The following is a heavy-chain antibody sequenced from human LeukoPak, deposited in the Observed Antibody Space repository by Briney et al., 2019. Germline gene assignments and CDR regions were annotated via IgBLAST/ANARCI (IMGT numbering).Heavy chain of an antibody. Sequence: PSETLPLTCTVSGGSVSSGNYRWSWIRQAPGKGLEWIGFMFYSGSTNYNPSLKSRVAMSVDTSKNEFSLKLSSVTAADTAMYYCARGYYGLGSRWGQGALVTVSS. CDR1: GGSVSSGNYR. CDR2: MFYSGST. D-gene: IGHD3-10*01. V-gene: IGHV4-61*01. J-gene: IGHJ4*02. CDR3: ARGYYGLGSR.